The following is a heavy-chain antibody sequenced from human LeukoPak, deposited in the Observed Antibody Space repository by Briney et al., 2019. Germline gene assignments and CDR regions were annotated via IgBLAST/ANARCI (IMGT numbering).Heavy chain of an antibody. CDR3: ASTETRFGIYYYYMDV. Sequence: GGSLRLSCAASGFTFSSYWMSWVRQAPGKGLEWVANIKQDGSEKYYVDSVKGRFTISRDNAKNSLYLQMNSLRAEDTAVYYCASTETRFGIYYYYMDVWGKGTTVTVSS. J-gene: IGHJ6*03. CDR2: IKQDGSEK. V-gene: IGHV3-7*01. CDR1: GFTFSSYW. D-gene: IGHD3-10*01.